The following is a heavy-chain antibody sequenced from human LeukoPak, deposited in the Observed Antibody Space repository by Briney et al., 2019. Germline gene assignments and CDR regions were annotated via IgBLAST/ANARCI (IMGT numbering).Heavy chain of an antibody. V-gene: IGHV3-7*05. CDR3: ARTDFWSGYHRGYFDC. D-gene: IGHD3-3*01. Sequence: GGSLRLSCAASGFTLSSYWMTWVRQAPGKGLEWVAKIKQDGSDKYYVDSAKGRFTISRDNAKNSLYLQMNSLRAEDTAVYYCARTDFWSGYHRGYFDCWGQGTLVTVSS. CDR2: IKQDGSDK. J-gene: IGHJ4*02. CDR1: GFTLSSYW.